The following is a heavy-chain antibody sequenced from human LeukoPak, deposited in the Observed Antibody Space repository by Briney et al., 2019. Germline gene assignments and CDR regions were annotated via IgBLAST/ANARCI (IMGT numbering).Heavy chain of an antibody. CDR3: AKEEGIAAAGSYCFDY. J-gene: IGHJ4*02. Sequence: GASVKVSCKASGYTFTSYYMHWVRQAPGQGLEWMGIINPSGGSTSYAQKFQGRVTMTRDTSTSTVYMELSSLRSEDTAVYYCAKEEGIAAAGSYCFDYWGQGTLVTVSS. CDR1: GYTFTSYY. CDR2: INPSGGST. D-gene: IGHD6-13*01. V-gene: IGHV1-46*01.